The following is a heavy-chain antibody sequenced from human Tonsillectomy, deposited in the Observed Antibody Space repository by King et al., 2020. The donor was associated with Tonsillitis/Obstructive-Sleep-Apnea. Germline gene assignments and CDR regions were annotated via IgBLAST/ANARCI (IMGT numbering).Heavy chain of an antibody. J-gene: IGHJ4*02. CDR2: ISGSGGST. Sequence: QLVQSGGGLVQPGGSLRLSCSASCFTFSSYAMSWGRQAPGKGLEWVSAISGSGGSTYSADSVEGRVTSSIDDSKNTLYLQMNSLRAEETAVYFCAKEPPTLSRGYYDSSHWGQGTLVTVSS. CDR1: CFTFSSYA. V-gene: IGHV3-23*04. D-gene: IGHD3-22*01. CDR3: AKEPPTLSRGYYDSSH.